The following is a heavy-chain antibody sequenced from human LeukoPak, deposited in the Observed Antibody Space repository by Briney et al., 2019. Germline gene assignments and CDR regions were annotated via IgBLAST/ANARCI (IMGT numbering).Heavy chain of an antibody. Sequence: GGSLRLSCAASGFTFSSYAMSWVRQAPGKGLEWVSAISGSGGSTYYADSVKGRFTISRDNSKNKLYLQMNSLRAEDTAVYFWAKAYDSSGYYYVGGLLWGQGTLVTVSS. V-gene: IGHV3-23*01. CDR2: ISGSGGST. D-gene: IGHD3-22*01. J-gene: IGHJ1*01. CDR1: GFTFSSYA. CDR3: AKAYDSSGYYYVGGLL.